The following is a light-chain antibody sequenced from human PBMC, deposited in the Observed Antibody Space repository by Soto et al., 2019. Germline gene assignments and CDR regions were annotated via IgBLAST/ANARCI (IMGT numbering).Light chain of an antibody. Sequence: QSALTQPRSVSGSPGQSVTITCTGTSSDVGGYDFVSWYQHHPGKAPKLIIYDVSKRPSGVPGRFSGSKSGYTASLTISGLQAEDEADYYCSSYVDTVLFGGGTKVTVL. CDR2: DVS. CDR1: SSDVGGYDF. V-gene: IGLV2-11*01. CDR3: SSYVDTVL. J-gene: IGLJ2*01.